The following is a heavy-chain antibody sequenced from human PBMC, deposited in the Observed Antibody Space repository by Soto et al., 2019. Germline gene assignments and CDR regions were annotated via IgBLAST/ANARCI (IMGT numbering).Heavy chain of an antibody. J-gene: IGHJ6*02. V-gene: IGHV6-1*01. D-gene: IGHD5-18*01. CDR3: ARNPRDSKYYGMEV. Sequence: SQTLSLTCAISGESVSSNSAAWNWIRQSPSRGLEWLGRTYYRSKWYNDYAVSVKSRITINPDTSKNQFSLQLNSVTPEDTAVYYCARNPRDSKYYGMEVWGQGTTVTVSS. CDR1: GESVSSNSAA. CDR2: TYYRSKWYN.